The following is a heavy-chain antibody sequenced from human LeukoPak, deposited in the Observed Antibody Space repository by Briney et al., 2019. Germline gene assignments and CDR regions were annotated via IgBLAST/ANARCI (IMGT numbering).Heavy chain of an antibody. CDR1: GITFSSYG. CDR3: AKNGDRGAYCTGGTCYPYFYYYMDV. Sequence: GGTLRLSCAASGITFSSYGMSWVRRAPGKGLEWVSSISSTGGTTYYADSVKGRFTITRDNSKNTLYLQMNSLRAEDTAIYYCAKNGDRGAYCTGGTCYPYFYYYMDVWGKGTTVTI. J-gene: IGHJ6*03. V-gene: IGHV3-23*01. D-gene: IGHD2-15*01. CDR2: ISSTGGTT.